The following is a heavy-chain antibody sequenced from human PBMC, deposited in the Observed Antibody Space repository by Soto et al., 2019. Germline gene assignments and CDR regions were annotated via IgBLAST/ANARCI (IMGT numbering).Heavy chain of an antibody. CDR2: IIPILGTI. CDR3: ARGAYDPPYYYFYMDV. D-gene: IGHD5-12*01. J-gene: IGHJ6*03. CDR1: GGTFSNFI. Sequence: QVQLVQSGSEVKKPGSSVRVSCKASGGTFSNFILTWVRQAPGQGLEWMGRIIPILGTITYAQKFQCRVPCTADKSSSTAYMELGSLRSEDTALYYCARGAYDPPYYYFYMDVWGKGTTVTVSS. V-gene: IGHV1-69*08.